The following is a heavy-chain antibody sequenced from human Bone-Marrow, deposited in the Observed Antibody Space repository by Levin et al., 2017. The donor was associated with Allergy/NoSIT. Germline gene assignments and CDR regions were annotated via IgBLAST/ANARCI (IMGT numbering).Heavy chain of an antibody. J-gene: IGHJ5*01. V-gene: IGHV4-31*03. Sequence: SETLSLTCTVSGDSIISGHYYWSWIRQPPGKGLEWIGHSYYSGTAYYNPSLKSRLTISVDTSKNQFSLNLSPVTAADSAVYYCARVRNAGGRGWFDSWGQGTLVTVSS. D-gene: IGHD2-8*02. CDR1: GDSIISGHYY. CDR3: ARVRNAGGRGWFDS. CDR2: SYYSGTA.